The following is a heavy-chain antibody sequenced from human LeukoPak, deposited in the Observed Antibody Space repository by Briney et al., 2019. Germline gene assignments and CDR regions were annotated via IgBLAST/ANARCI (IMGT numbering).Heavy chain of an antibody. CDR3: AKDPTSNYYDFCSGYYEDY. V-gene: IGHV3-30*02. J-gene: IGHJ4*02. CDR1: GFTFSSYG. Sequence: PGGSLRLSCAASGFTFSSYGMHWVRQAPGKGLEWVAFIRYDGSNKYYADSVKGRFTISRDNSKNTLYLQMNSLRAEDTAVYYCAKDPTSNYYDFCSGYYEDYWGQGTLVTVSS. D-gene: IGHD3-3*01. CDR2: IRYDGSNK.